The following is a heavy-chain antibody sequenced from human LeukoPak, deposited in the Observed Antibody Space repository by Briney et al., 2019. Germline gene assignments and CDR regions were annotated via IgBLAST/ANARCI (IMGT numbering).Heavy chain of an antibody. J-gene: IGHJ5*02. CDR3: ARDRCSSTSCYNAPNWFDP. CDR1: GFKFDDYG. D-gene: IGHD2-2*02. V-gene: IGHV3-20*01. Sequence: GGSLRLSCAASGFKFDDYGMSWVRQVPGKGLEWVSGINWNGGSRGYADSVKGRFTISRDNAKNSVYLQMNSLRSEDTAFYHCARDRCSSTSCYNAPNWFDPWGQGTLVTVSS. CDR2: INWNGGSR.